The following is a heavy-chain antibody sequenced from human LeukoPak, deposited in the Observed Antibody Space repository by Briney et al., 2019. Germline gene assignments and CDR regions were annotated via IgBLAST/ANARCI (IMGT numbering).Heavy chain of an antibody. CDR2: ISDSGTT. CDR1: GASTSSYY. J-gene: IGHJ4*02. Sequence: SETLSLTCTLSGASTSSYYSSWIRQPPGEGLEWIGYISDSGTTIYNPSLKSRVTISVDTPKNQFSLRLNSVTAADTSVYYCASHTAATIFDYWGQGTLVTVSS. CDR3: ASHTAATIFDY. V-gene: IGHV4-59*08. D-gene: IGHD5-24*01.